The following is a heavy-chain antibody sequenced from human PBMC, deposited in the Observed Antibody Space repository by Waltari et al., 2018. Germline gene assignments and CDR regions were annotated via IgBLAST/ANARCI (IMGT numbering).Heavy chain of an antibody. CDR3: GTLEDVAS. CDR1: GLTFTAYW. D-gene: IGHD3-16*01. V-gene: IGHV3-74*01. J-gene: IGHJ4*02. CDR2: VKPDGTTK. Sequence: EVQVVESGGGLVQPGESLTLSCRVSGLTFTAYWMHWVRQVPGKGLEWVSGVKPDGTTKNYADSVRGRCTISRDNARNTVHLQLNSLRVEDTAVYYCGTLEDVASWGRGALVTVSS.